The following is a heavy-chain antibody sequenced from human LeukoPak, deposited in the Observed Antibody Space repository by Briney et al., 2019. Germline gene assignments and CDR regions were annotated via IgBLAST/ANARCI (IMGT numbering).Heavy chain of an antibody. CDR3: AKRGVVIRVIVVGFHKEAYYFDS. D-gene: IGHD2-15*01. V-gene: IGHV3-23*01. CDR2: ISGSGGST. CDR1: GITLSNYG. Sequence: GGSLRLSCAVSGITLSNYGMSWVRQAPGKGLEWVAGISGSGGSTNYADSVKGRFTISRDNPKNTLYLQLNSLRAEDTSVYFCAKRGVVIRVIVVGFHKEAYYFDSWGQGALVTVSS. J-gene: IGHJ4*02.